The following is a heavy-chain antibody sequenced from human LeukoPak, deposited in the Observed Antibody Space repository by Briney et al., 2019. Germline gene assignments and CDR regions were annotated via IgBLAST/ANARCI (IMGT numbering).Heavy chain of an antibody. CDR3: ARARAYCSSTSCYTAYFDY. D-gene: IGHD2-2*02. J-gene: IGHJ4*02. CDR2: IKQDGNEK. Sequence: GGSLRLSCAASGFTFSSYWMSWVRQAPGKGLEWVANIKQDGNEKYYVDSVKGRLTISRDNAKNSLYLQMNSLRAEDTAVYYCARARAYCSSTSCYTAYFDYWGQGTLVTVSS. V-gene: IGHV3-7*01. CDR1: GFTFSSYW.